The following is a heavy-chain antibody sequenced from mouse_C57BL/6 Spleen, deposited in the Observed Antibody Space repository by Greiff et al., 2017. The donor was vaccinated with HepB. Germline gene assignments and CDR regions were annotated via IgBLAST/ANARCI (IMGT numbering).Heavy chain of an antibody. V-gene: IGHV1-50*01. CDR2: IDPSDSYT. Sequence: VKLQQPGAELVKPGASVKLSCKASGYTFTSYWMQWVKQRPGQGLEWIGEIDPSDSYTNYNQKFKGKATLTVDTSSSTAYMQLSSLTSEDSAVYYCARRGWGFDYWGQGTTLTVSS. CDR3: ARRGWGFDY. D-gene: IGHD1-1*02. CDR1: GYTFTSYW. J-gene: IGHJ2*01.